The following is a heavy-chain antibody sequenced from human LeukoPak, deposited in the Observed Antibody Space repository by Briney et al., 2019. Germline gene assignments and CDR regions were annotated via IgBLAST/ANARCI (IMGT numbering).Heavy chain of an antibody. CDR1: GGSLSSSS. CDR3: ARLVPRYGSGSQSDY. V-gene: IGHV4-34*01. J-gene: IGHJ4*02. D-gene: IGHD3-10*01. Sequence: PSETLSLTCAVYGGSLSSSSWTWIRQPPGKGLEWIGEINHSGSTNYNPSLKSRVTISVDTSKNQFSLKLSSVTAADTAVYYCARLVPRYGSGSQSDYWGQGALVTVSS. CDR2: INHSGST.